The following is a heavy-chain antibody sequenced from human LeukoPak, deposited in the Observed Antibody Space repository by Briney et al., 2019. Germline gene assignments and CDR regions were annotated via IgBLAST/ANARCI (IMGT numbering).Heavy chain of an antibody. D-gene: IGHD1-26*01. Sequence: GGSLRLSCAASGFTVSSNYMSWVRQAPGKGLEWVSVIYSGGSTYYADSVKGRFTISRDNSKNTLYLQMNSLRAEDTAVYYCARVVAGSYFVYYYYMDVWGKGTTVTISS. CDR2: IYSGGST. V-gene: IGHV3-66*01. CDR1: GFTVSSNY. J-gene: IGHJ6*03. CDR3: ARVVAGSYFVYYYYMDV.